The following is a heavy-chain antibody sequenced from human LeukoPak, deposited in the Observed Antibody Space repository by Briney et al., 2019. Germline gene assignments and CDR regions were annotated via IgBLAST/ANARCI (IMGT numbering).Heavy chain of an antibody. CDR2: ISSSSSYI. J-gene: IGHJ4*02. D-gene: IGHD6-13*01. V-gene: IGHV3-21*01. CDR3: ARSNGVAAAGPFDY. CDR1: GFTFSSYS. Sequence: PGGSLRLSCAASGFTFSSYSMNWVRQAPGKGLEWVSSISSSSSYIYYADSVKGRFTISRDNAKNSLYLQMNSLRAEDTAVYYCARSNGVAAAGPFDYWGQGTLVTVSS.